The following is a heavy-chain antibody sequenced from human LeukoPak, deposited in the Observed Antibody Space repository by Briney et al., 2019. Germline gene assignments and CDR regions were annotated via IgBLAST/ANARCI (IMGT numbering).Heavy chain of an antibody. Sequence: SETLSLTCAVYGGSFSGYYWGWVRQPPGKGLEWIGSMYYRGSTYYNPSLKSRVTISVDTSKNQFSLKLSSVTAADTAVYYCARDAGHQLSRRNYYAMDVWGQGTTVTVSS. CDR3: ARDAGHQLSRRNYYAMDV. D-gene: IGHD1-1*01. CDR2: MYYRGST. J-gene: IGHJ6*02. CDR1: GGSFSGYY. V-gene: IGHV4-34*01.